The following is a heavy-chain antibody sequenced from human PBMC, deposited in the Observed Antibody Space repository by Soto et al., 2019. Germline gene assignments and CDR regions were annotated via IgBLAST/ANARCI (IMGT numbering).Heavy chain of an antibody. D-gene: IGHD7-27*01. J-gene: IGHJ6*03. CDR1: GGTFSSYT. V-gene: IGHV1-69*04. CDR2: IIPILGIA. CDR3: ARETREPIPNYYYYYYMDV. Sequence: ASVKVSCKASGGTFSSYTISWVRQAPGQGLEWMGRIIPILGIANYAQKFQGRVTITADKSTSTAYMELRSLRSEDTAVYYCARETREPIPNYYYYYYMDVWGKGTTVTVS.